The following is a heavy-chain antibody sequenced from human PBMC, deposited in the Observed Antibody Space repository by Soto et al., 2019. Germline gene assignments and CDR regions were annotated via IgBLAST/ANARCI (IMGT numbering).Heavy chain of an antibody. J-gene: IGHJ6*02. CDR1: GFTFISYA. D-gene: IGHD3-22*01. Sequence: GGSLRLSCAASGFTFISYAMHWVRQAPGKGLEWVAVISYDGSNKYYADSVKGRFTISRDNSKNTLYLQMNSLRAEDTAVYYCAREVKGLYYDSSGWDYYYYYGMDVWGQGTTVTVSS. CDR2: ISYDGSNK. CDR3: AREVKGLYYDSSGWDYYYYYGMDV. V-gene: IGHV3-30-3*01.